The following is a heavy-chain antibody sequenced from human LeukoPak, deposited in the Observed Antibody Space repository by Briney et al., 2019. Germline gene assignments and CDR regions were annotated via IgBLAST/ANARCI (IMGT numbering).Heavy chain of an antibody. Sequence: SETLSLTCTVSGGSISSYYWSWIRQPPWKGLEWIGYIYYSGSTNYNPSLKSRVTISVDTSKNQFSLKLSSVTAADTAVYYCARALIVARGYGMDVWGQGTTVTVSS. CDR2: IYYSGST. V-gene: IGHV4-59*01. CDR3: ARALIVARGYGMDV. CDR1: GGSISSYY. D-gene: IGHD5-12*01. J-gene: IGHJ6*02.